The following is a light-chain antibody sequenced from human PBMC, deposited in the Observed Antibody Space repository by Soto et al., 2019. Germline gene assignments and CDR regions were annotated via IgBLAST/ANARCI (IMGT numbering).Light chain of an antibody. CDR3: QQYNDWQWT. CDR1: QTLINK. V-gene: IGKV3-15*01. Sequence: IVMTQSPGTLSVSPGERATLSCRASQTLINKLAWFQQEPGQAPRLLIYDASTRATGVPARFSGSGSGTEFTLTISSLQSEDFAVYYCQQYNDWQWTFGQGTKVDIK. CDR2: DAS. J-gene: IGKJ1*01.